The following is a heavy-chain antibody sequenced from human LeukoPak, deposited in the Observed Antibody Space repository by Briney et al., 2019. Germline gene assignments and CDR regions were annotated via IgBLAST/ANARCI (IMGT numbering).Heavy chain of an antibody. CDR1: GFPVSSNY. CDR3: ARAYCGGDCPLWY. CDR2: IYSGGST. V-gene: IGHV3-53*01. Sequence: PGGSLSLSCAASGFPVSSNYMNWVRQAPGKGLEWVSVIYSGGSTYYADSVKGRFTISRDNSKNTLYLQMNSLRAADTAVYYCARAYCGGDCPLWYWGQGTLVTVSS. D-gene: IGHD2-21*02. J-gene: IGHJ4*02.